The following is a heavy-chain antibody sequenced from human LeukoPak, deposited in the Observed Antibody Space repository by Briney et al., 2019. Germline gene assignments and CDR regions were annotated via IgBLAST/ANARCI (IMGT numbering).Heavy chain of an antibody. V-gene: IGHV3-30*18. CDR3: AKDLGGGSGCYDL. J-gene: IGHJ2*01. CDR1: GFTFSSYG. D-gene: IGHD6-19*01. Sequence: GGSLRLSCAASGFTFSSYGMHWVRQAPGKGLEWVAIISYDGSNKYYADSVQGRFTISRDNSKNTLYLQMNSLRAEDMAVYYCAKDLGGGSGCYDLWGRGTLVTVSS. CDR2: ISYDGSNK.